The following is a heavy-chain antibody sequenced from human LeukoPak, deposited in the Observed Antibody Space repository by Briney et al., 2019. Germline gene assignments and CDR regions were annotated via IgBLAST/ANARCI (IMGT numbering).Heavy chain of an antibody. Sequence: SGTLSLTCTVSGVSVSNYYWSWIRQPPGKGLEWIGYIYYSGSTNYNPSLQSRATISVDPSKSQFSLRLSSVTAADTAVYYCARDYFGSGFFDYWGQGILVTVSS. D-gene: IGHD3-10*01. CDR3: ARDYFGSGFFDY. J-gene: IGHJ4*02. CDR1: GVSVSNYY. V-gene: IGHV4-59*02. CDR2: IYYSGST.